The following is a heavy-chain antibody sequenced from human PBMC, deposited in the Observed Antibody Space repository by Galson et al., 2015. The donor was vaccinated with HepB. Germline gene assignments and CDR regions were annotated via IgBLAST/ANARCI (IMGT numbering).Heavy chain of an antibody. CDR3: MRGADY. CDR2: IYNGDNT. Sequence: SLRLSCAASGFVVSSQYMAWVRQAPGKGLECVSVIYNGDNTWYIDSVKGRFTISSDNSKNTVSLQMNNLRAEDTAVYFCMRGADYWGQGTLVTVSS. CDR1: GFVVSSQY. J-gene: IGHJ4*02. V-gene: IGHV3-53*01.